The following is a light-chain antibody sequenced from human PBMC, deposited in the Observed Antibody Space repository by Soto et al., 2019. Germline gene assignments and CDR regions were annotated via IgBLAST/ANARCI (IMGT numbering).Light chain of an antibody. V-gene: IGKV1-27*01. J-gene: IGKJ5*01. Sequence: DIQMTQSPSSLSASVGDRVTITCRASQGISNYLAWYQQKPGKVPKLLIYAASTLQSGVPSRFSGSGSGTDFTLTISRLEPDDFAVYYCQQYGRSPSFGQGTRLEIK. CDR1: QGISNY. CDR2: AAS. CDR3: QQYGRSPS.